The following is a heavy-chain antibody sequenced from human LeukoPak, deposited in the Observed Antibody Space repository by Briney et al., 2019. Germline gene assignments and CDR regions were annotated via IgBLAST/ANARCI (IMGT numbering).Heavy chain of an antibody. CDR2: INPNSGGT. CDR3: ARLTGGSREIIDY. Sequence: GASVNVSCKASGYTFTGYYMHWVRQAPGQGLEWMGWINPNSGGTNYAQKFQGRVTMTRDTSISTAYMELSRLRSDDTAVYYCARLTGGSREIIDYWGQGTLVTVSS. J-gene: IGHJ4*02. D-gene: IGHD1-26*01. V-gene: IGHV1-2*02. CDR1: GYTFTGYY.